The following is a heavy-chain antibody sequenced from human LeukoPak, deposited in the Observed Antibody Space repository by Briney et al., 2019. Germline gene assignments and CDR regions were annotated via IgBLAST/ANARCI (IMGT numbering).Heavy chain of an antibody. CDR3: ARGARMVLADLGYRYYYMDV. CDR2: NYYSGRP. Sequence: AETLSFTCSVSGGSISSYYWSWVRQPPGKGLEWIGYNYYSGRPNYNPSLKSRVTISVDTSKNEFSLKLNSVTAADTALYYCARGARMVLADLGYRYYYMDVWGKGTTVTVSS. V-gene: IGHV4-59*12. D-gene: IGHD4/OR15-4a*01. CDR1: GGSISSYY. J-gene: IGHJ6*03.